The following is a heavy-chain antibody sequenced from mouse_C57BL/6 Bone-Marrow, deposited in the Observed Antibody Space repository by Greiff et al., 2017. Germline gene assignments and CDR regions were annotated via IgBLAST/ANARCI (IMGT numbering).Heavy chain of an antibody. CDR2: IWSGGST. D-gene: IGHD1-1*01. V-gene: IGHV2-2*01. J-gene: IGHJ4*01. CDR1: GFSLTSYG. CDR3: ARDYSSSYDAMDY. Sequence: VKLMESGPGLVQPSQSLSITCTVSGFSLTSYGVHWVRQSPGQGLEWLGVIWSGGSTDYNAAFISRLSISQDTSKRPVFFNMNRLQADDTAIYYCARDYSSSYDAMDYWGQGTSVTVSS.